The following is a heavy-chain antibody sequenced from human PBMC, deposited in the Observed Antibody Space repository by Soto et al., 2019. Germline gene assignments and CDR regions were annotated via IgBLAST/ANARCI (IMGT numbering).Heavy chain of an antibody. J-gene: IGHJ6*02. CDR2: ISYDGSNK. CDR1: GFTIRNYT. D-gene: IGHD3-3*01. V-gene: IGHV3-30-3*01. CDR3: ARGRGITIFGVVSQDYYYYGMDV. Sequence: SLRRSYLTSGFTIRNYTAHRIREAAGTGLEWVAVISYDGSNKYYADSVKGRFTISRDNSKNTLYLQMNSLRAEDTAVYYCARGRGITIFGVVSQDYYYYGMDVWGQGT.